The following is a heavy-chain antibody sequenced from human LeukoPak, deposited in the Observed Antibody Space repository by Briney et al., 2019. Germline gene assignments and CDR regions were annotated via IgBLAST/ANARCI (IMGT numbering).Heavy chain of an antibody. V-gene: IGHV3-7*05. CDR1: GFTFSSYG. D-gene: IGHD6-19*01. J-gene: IGHJ3*02. CDR2: IKQDGSKV. CDR3: ARGFLAVDEAAFDI. Sequence: GGSLRLSCAASGFTFSSYGMSWVRQAPGKGLEWVAEIKQDGSKVYYGDSVKGRFTISRDNAKNSLSLQMNRLRAEDTAVYYCARGFLAVDEAAFDIWGQGTMVTVSS.